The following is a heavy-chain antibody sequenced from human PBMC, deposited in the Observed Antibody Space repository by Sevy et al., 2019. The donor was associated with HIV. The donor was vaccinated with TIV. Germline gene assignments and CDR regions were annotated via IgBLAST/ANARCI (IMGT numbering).Heavy chain of an antibody. CDR3: ARHAHITMIVT. J-gene: IGHJ5*02. Sequence: AENLSLTCSVSGGSISSSSYYWGWIRQPPGNGMEWIGSIYYSGSTYYNPSLKSRVTISVDTSKNQFSLKLSSVTAADTAVYYCARHAHITMIVTWGQGTLVNVSS. CDR2: IYYSGST. V-gene: IGHV4-39*01. CDR1: GGSISSSSYY. D-gene: IGHD3-22*01.